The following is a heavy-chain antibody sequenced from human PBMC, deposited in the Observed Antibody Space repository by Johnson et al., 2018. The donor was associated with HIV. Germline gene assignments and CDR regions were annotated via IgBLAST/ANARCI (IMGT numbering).Heavy chain of an antibody. Sequence: VQLVESGGGLVQPGGSLRLSCAASGFTVSSNYMSWVRQAPGKGLEWVSVIYSSGSTYYADSVKGRFTISRDNSKNTLYLQINSRRAEDTAVYYCARDALEAFQAFDIWGQGTMVTVSS. J-gene: IGHJ3*02. CDR2: IYSSGST. D-gene: IGHD2/OR15-2a*01. CDR3: ARDALEAFQAFDI. CDR1: GFTVSSNY. V-gene: IGHV3-66*01.